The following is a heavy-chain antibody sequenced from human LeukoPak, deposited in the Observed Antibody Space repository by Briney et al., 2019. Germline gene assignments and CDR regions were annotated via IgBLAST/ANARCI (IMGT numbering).Heavy chain of an antibody. CDR2: IYPGGNI. V-gene: IGHV3-53*01. J-gene: IGHJ3*02. CDR1: EVTVSNNY. CDR3: VRGPRYYDDSGFHYGVFDI. Sequence: GGSLRLSCGASEVTVSNNYMSWDRQAPGKGLQWVSVIYPGGNIYYADSVKGRFIISRDNSKNTLSLQMNSLTADDTAVYYCVRGPRYYDDSGFHYGVFDIWGQGTLVTVSS. D-gene: IGHD3-22*01.